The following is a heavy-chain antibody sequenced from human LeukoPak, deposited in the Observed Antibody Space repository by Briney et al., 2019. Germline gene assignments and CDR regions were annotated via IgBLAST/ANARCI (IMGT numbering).Heavy chain of an antibody. D-gene: IGHD4-23*01. CDR1: GFTFSSYG. J-gene: IGHJ4*02. Sequence: PGGSLRLSCAASGFTFSSYGMHWVRQAPGKGLEWVAFIRYDGSNKYYADSVKGRFTISRDNSKNTLYLQMNSLRAEDTAVYYCAKDYGGNKGLFDYWGQGTLVTVPS. CDR2: IRYDGSNK. CDR3: AKDYGGNKGLFDY. V-gene: IGHV3-30*02.